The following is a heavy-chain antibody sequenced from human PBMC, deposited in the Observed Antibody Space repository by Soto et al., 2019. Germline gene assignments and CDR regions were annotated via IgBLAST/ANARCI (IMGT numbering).Heavy chain of an antibody. CDR3: ARKNNLDAFDI. Sequence: GGSLRLSCAASGFTVSSNYMSWVRQAPGKGLEWVSVIYSGGSTYYADSVKGRFTISRDNSKNTLYLQMNSLRSEDTAVYYCARKNNLDAFDIWGQGTMVTVSS. CDR1: GFTVSSNY. CDR2: IYSGGST. V-gene: IGHV3-66*01. J-gene: IGHJ3*02.